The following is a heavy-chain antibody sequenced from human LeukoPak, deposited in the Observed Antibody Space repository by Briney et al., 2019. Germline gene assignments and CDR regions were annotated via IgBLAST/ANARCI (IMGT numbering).Heavy chain of an antibody. V-gene: IGHV4-34*01. CDR3: ARGMTETRLFDP. CDR2: ISHSGST. CDR1: GGSFSGYY. D-gene: IGHD1/OR15-1a*01. Sequence: SETLSLTCAVYGGSFSGYYWSWIRQPPGKGLEWIGEISHSGSTNYNPSLKSRVTISVDTSKNQFSLKLSSVTAADTAVYYCARGMTETRLFDPWGQGTLVTVSS. J-gene: IGHJ5*02.